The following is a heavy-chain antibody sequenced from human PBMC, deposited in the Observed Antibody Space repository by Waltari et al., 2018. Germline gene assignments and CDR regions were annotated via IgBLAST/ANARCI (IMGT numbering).Heavy chain of an antibody. J-gene: IGHJ6*03. V-gene: IGHV3-7*01. Sequence: EVQLVESGGGLVQPGGSLRLSCAASGFTFSSYWMSWVRQAPGKGLEWVANRKQGGSEKYYVDSVKGRFTISRDNAKNSLYLQMNSLRAEDTAVYYCAREFSDPIPTYYYMDVWGKGTTVTISS. CDR1: GFTFSSYW. D-gene: IGHD1-26*01. CDR3: AREFSDPIPTYYYMDV. CDR2: RKQGGSEK.